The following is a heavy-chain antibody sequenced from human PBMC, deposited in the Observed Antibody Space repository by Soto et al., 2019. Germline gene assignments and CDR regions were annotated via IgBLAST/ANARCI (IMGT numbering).Heavy chain of an antibody. D-gene: IGHD4-17*01. CDR1: GGSIGTYF. J-gene: IGHJ4*02. CDR3: ARSYGDLPDY. CDR2: IYYSGST. Sequence: QVQLQESGPGLVKPSETLSLNCSVSGGSIGTYFWGWIRQPPGKGLEWIGHIYYSGSTSYNPSLRSRVTISLDTSKIQLSLRLRSVSAADTAVYYCARSYGDLPDYWGQGTLVTVSS. V-gene: IGHV4-59*08.